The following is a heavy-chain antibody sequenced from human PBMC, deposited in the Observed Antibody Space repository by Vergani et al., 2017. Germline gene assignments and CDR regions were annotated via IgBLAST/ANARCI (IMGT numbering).Heavy chain of an antibody. V-gene: IGHV4-59*01. J-gene: IGHJ4*02. D-gene: IGHD2-21*02. CDR2: IYYSGST. Sequence: QVQLQDSGPGLVKPSETLSLTCTVSGGSISSYYWSWIRQPPGKGLEWIGYIYYSGSTNYNPSLKSRVTISVDTSKNQFSLKLSSVTAADTAVYYCARVLRARGDYYFDYWGQGTLVTVSS. CDR3: ARVLRARGDYYFDY. CDR1: GGSISSYY.